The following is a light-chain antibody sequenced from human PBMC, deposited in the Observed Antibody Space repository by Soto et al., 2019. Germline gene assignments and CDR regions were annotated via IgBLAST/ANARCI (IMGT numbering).Light chain of an antibody. CDR2: KVS. Sequence: DVVMTQSPLSLPVTLGQPASISCRSSQSLVYSDGNTYLNWFQQRPGQSPRRLIYKVSNRDSGVPDRLSGSGSGTDFTLKISRVEAEDVGVYCCMRGTHWPPAFGQGTKVEIK. CDR1: QSLVYSDGNTY. V-gene: IGKV2-30*01. CDR3: MRGTHWPPA. J-gene: IGKJ1*01.